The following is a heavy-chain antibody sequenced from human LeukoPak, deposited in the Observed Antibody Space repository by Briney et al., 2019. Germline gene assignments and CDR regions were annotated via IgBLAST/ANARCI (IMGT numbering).Heavy chain of an antibody. V-gene: IGHV3-66*03. CDR2: IRDSGET. Sequence: GGSLRLSCTVSGFLVNNYYMSWVRLAPGKGLEWVSLIRDSGETFYADSVKGRFTISRDNSKNTMFLQMNRLTVEDTAVYFCARDRAVTQLWVEFDCWGQGTLVTVSS. D-gene: IGHD4-17*01. J-gene: IGHJ5*01. CDR1: GFLVNNYY. CDR3: ARDRAVTQLWVEFDC.